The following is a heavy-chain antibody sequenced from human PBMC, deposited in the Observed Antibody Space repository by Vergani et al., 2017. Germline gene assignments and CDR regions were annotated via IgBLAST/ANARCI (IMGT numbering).Heavy chain of an antibody. CDR2: ISSGSTYT. Sequence: EVQLVESGGGLVQPGRSLRLSCAASGFTFDDYAMHWVRQAPGKGLEWVSSISSGSTYTFYSDSVKDRFTISRDNAKSTLYLHMRSLRAEDTAIYYCARDGEKVGYRRYNYLDFWGQGTLVTVSS. J-gene: IGHJ4*02. V-gene: IGHV3-21*06. CDR1: GFTFDDYA. CDR3: ARDGEKVGYRRYNYLDF. D-gene: IGHD1-1*01.